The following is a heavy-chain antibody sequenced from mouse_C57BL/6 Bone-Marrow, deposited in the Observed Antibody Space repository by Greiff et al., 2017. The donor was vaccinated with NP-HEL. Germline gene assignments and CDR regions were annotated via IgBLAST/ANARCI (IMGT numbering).Heavy chain of an antibody. V-gene: IGHV1-61*01. Sequence: QVQLQQPGAELVRPGSSVKLSCKASGYTFTSYWMDWVKQRPGQGLEWIGNIYPSDSVTHYNQKFKDKATLTVDESSSTAYMQLSSLTSEDSAVFYYASLYYCGKNCLDYWGQGTTLTVSS. D-gene: IGHD1-1*01. J-gene: IGHJ2*01. CDR3: ASLYYCGKNCLDY. CDR1: GYTFTSYW. CDR2: IYPSDSVT.